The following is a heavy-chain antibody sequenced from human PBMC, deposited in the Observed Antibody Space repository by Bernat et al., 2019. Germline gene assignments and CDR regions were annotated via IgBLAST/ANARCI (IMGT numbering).Heavy chain of an antibody. CDR1: GFTFSSYG. V-gene: IGHV3-30*18. CDR3: AKDWALYYYYYGMDV. CDR2: ISYDGSNK. D-gene: IGHD3-16*01. Sequence: QVQLVESGGGVVQPGRSLRLSCAASGFTFSSYGMHWVRQAPGKGLDVVAVISYDGSNKYYADSVKGRFTISRDNSKNTLYLQMNSLRAEDTAVYYCAKDWALYYYYYGMDVWGQGTTVTVSS. J-gene: IGHJ6*02.